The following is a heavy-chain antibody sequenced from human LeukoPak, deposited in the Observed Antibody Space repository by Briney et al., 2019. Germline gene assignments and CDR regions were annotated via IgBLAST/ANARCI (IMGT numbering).Heavy chain of an antibody. J-gene: IGHJ4*02. V-gene: IGHV3-74*01. CDR2: INTEGSST. D-gene: IGHD6-25*01. CDR3: ARESSYSSATVDY. Sequence: PGGSLRLSCAASGSTFSSHWMHWVRQAPGKGLVWVSRINTEGSSTSYADSVKGRFTISRDNAKNTLYLQMNSLRAEDTAVYYCARESSYSSATVDYWGQGTLVTVSS. CDR1: GSTFSSHW.